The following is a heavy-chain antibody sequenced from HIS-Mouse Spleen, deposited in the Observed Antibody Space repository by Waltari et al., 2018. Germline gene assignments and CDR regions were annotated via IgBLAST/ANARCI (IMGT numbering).Heavy chain of an antibody. D-gene: IGHD3-10*01. CDR1: GVTVISNQ. Sequence: EVQLVETGGGLIQPGGSLRLSCAASGVTVISNQIGWVRPAPGKGLGWVSVIYSGGSTYYADSVKGRFTISRDNSKNTLYLQMNSLRAEDTAVYYCARHYYYGSGSYYFDYWGQGTLVTVSS. V-gene: IGHV3-53*02. J-gene: IGHJ4*02. CDR2: IYSGGST. CDR3: ARHYYYGSGSYYFDY.